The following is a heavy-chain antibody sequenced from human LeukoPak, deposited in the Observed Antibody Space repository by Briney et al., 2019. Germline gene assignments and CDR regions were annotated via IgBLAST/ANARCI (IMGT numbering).Heavy chain of an antibody. V-gene: IGHV1-8*02. CDR3: ARGELVVPAAPNY. Sequence: ASVKVSCKASGYTFTGYYMHWVRQAPGQGLEWMGWMNPNSGNTGYAQKFQGRVTMTRNTSISTAYMELSSLRSEDTAVYYCARGELVVPAAPNYWGQGTLVTVSS. D-gene: IGHD2-2*01. CDR2: MNPNSGNT. CDR1: GYTFTGYY. J-gene: IGHJ4*02.